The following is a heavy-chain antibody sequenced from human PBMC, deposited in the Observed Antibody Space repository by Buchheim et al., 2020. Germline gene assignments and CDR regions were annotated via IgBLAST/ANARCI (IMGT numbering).Heavy chain of an antibody. V-gene: IGHV3-11*06. CDR3: ARESRDGYPSFDY. J-gene: IGHJ4*02. Sequence: QVQLVESGGGLVKPGGSLRLSCAASGFTFSDYYMSWLRQAPGKGLEWVSYISSSSSYTNYADSVKGRFTIYRDNAKNSLSLQMNSLRAEDTAVYYCARESRDGYPSFDYWGQGTL. CDR2: ISSSSSYT. CDR1: GFTFSDYY. D-gene: IGHD5-24*01.